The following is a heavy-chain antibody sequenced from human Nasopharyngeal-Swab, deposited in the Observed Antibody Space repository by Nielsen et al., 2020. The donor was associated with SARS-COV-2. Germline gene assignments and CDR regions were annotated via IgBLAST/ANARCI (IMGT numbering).Heavy chain of an antibody. Sequence: SVKVSCKASGYTFTSYGISWVRQAPGQGLEWMGGIIPIFGTANYAQKFQGRVTITADKSTSTAYMELSSLRSEDTAVYYCTVCSPDWYYFDYWGQGTLVTVSS. CDR1: GYTFTSYG. CDR2: IIPIFGTA. J-gene: IGHJ4*02. D-gene: IGHD3/OR15-3a*01. CDR3: TVCSPDWYYFDY. V-gene: IGHV1-69*06.